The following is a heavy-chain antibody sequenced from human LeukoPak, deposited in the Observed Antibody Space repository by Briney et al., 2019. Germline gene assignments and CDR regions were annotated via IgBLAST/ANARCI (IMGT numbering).Heavy chain of an antibody. CDR2: IWYDGSNK. V-gene: IGHV3-33*01. CDR1: GFTFSSYG. J-gene: IGHJ4*02. D-gene: IGHD5-18*01. CDR3: AREKGYSYGETFDY. Sequence: GRSLRLSCAASGFTFSSYGMHWVRQAPGKGLEWVAVIWYDGSNKYYADSVKGRFTISRDNSENTLYLQMNSLRAEDTAVYYCAREKGYSYGETFDYWGQGTLVTVSS.